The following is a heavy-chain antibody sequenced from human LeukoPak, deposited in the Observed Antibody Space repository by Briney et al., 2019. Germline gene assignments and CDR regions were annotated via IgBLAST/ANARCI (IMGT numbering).Heavy chain of an antibody. J-gene: IGHJ3*01. V-gene: IGHV1-18*01. Sequence: ASVKVSCKAYGYTFTTYGITRVRQAPGQGLEWMGWISAYNGDRNYAQSLQDRVIMTTDTSTTTAYMELENVTPDDTAVYYCARGETYYYASGSRSGFDLWGQGTVVIVSS. CDR1: GYTFTTYG. CDR2: ISAYNGDR. D-gene: IGHD3-10*01. CDR3: ARGETYYYASGSRSGFDL.